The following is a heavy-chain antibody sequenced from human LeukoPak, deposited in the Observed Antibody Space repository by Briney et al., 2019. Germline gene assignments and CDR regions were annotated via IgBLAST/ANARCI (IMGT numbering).Heavy chain of an antibody. D-gene: IGHD3-10*01. CDR2: IKQDGSEK. V-gene: IGHV3-7*03. CDR1: GFTFSSYW. Sequence: GSLRLSCAASGFTFSSYWMSWVRQAPGKGLEWVANIKQDGSEKYYVDSVKGRFPISRDNAKNSLYLQMNSLKTEDTAVYYRTRNWGSGSYYNHPRDYWGQGTLVTVSS. J-gene: IGHJ4*02. CDR3: TRNWGSGSYYNHPRDY.